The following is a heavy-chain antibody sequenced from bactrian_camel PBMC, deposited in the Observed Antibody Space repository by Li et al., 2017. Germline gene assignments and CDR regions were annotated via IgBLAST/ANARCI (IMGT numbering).Heavy chain of an antibody. CDR1: AYSYGT. Sequence: HVQLVESGGGSVQAGGSLRLSCAASAYSYGTMGWFRQAPGKEREGVAAIARDGSTTYADSVKGRFTISRDNAKNTVYLQMDCLKSEDTALYYCATGGMWLTEDQFDNWGQG. CDR3: ATGGMWLTEDQFDN. V-gene: IGHV3S53*01. J-gene: IGHJ5*01. D-gene: IGHD7*01. CDR2: IARDGST.